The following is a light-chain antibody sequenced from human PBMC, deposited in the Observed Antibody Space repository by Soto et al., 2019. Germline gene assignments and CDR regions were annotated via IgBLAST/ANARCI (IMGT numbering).Light chain of an antibody. Sequence: DIVMNQSPLSLPVTPGEPASISCRSSQSLLHSSGNNYLDWYVQKPGQSPQLLIYWGSNRASGVPDRFSGSGSGTDFTLKINRVEAEDFGVYYCMQGQQIPVTFGQWTRLEIK. J-gene: IGKJ5*01. CDR3: MQGQQIPVT. CDR2: WGS. V-gene: IGKV2-28*01. CDR1: QSLLHSSGNNY.